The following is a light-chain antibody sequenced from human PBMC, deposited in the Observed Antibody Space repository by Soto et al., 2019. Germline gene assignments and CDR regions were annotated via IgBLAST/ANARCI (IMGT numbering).Light chain of an antibody. CDR3: QQLNSYPSSLT. CDR1: QGIRNS. V-gene: IGKV1-9*01. CDR2: AAS. J-gene: IGKJ4*01. Sequence: DIQLTQSPSFLSASVGDGVTITCRASQGIRNSLAWYQQKPGKAPKLLIYAASTLQSGVPSRFSGSGSGTDFTLTISSLLPEDFATYYCQQLNSYPSSLTFGGGTKVDIQ.